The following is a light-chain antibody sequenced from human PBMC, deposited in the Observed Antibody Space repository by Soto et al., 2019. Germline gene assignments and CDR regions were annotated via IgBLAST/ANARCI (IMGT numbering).Light chain of an antibody. CDR2: GAS. V-gene: IGKV3D-15*01. CDR1: QSVSSN. J-gene: IGKJ5*01. CDR3: QQYNNWDT. Sequence: EIVMTQSPATLSVSPGERATLSCRASQSVSSNLAWYQQKPGQAPRLLIYGASIRATGIRARFSGSGSGTEFTLTISSQQSEDFAVYYCQQYNNWDTFGQGTRLEIK.